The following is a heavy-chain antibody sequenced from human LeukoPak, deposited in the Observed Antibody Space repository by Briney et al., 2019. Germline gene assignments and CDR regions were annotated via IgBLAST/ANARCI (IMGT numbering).Heavy chain of an antibody. Sequence: GGSLRLSCAASGFTFSSYSMNWVRQAPGKGLEWVSSISSSSSYIYYADSVKGRFTISRDNAKNSLYLQMNSLRAEDTAVYYCASSPSTVTSYYMDVWGKGTTVTGSS. D-gene: IGHD4-17*01. CDR1: GFTFSSYS. V-gene: IGHV3-21*04. CDR3: ASSPSTVTSYYMDV. J-gene: IGHJ6*03. CDR2: ISSSSSYI.